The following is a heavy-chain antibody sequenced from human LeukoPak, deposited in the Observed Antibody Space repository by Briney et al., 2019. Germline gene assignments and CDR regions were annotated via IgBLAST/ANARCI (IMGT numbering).Heavy chain of an antibody. CDR1: GGSVSSGSYY. J-gene: IGHJ5*02. Sequence: PSETLSLTCTVSGGSVSSGSYYWSWIRQPPGKGLEWIGYIYYSGSTNYNPSLKSQVTISVDTSKNQFSLKLSSVTAADTAVYYCARGPAAPIAAAGFLVDPWGQGTLVTVSS. CDR3: ARGPAAPIAAAGFLVDP. D-gene: IGHD6-13*01. V-gene: IGHV4-61*01. CDR2: IYYSGST.